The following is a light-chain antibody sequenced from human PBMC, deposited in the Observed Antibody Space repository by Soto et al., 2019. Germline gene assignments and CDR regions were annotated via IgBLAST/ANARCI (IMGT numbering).Light chain of an antibody. CDR3: SSFAGSNHLV. V-gene: IGLV2-8*01. CDR2: EVS. J-gene: IGLJ2*01. CDR1: SSDVGGYNY. Sequence: QSALTQPPSASGSPGQSVTISCTGTSSDVGGYNYVSWYQQHPGKAPKLMISEVSKRPSGVPDRFSGSKSGNTASLTVSGHEAEDEDDYYCSSFAGSNHLVFGGGTKLTVL.